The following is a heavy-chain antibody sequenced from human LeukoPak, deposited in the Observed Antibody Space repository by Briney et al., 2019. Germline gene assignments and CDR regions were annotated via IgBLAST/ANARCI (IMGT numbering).Heavy chain of an antibody. CDR2: VSGGGANT. CDR1: GFTFSSYA. J-gene: IGHJ4*02. Sequence: PGGSLRLSCAASGFTFSSYAMSWVRQAPGKGLEWVSGVSGGGANTYYADSVKGRFTISRDNAKNSLYLQMNSLRAEDTAVYYCAREYYDFWSGYYNLGYWGQGTLVTVSS. D-gene: IGHD3-3*01. CDR3: AREYYDFWSGYYNLGY. V-gene: IGHV3-23*01.